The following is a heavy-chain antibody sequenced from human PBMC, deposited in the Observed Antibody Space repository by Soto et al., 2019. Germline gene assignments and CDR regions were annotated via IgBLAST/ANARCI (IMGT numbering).Heavy chain of an antibody. CDR1: GVTVSSKY. V-gene: IGHV3-66*01. CDR2: IQSGGNT. J-gene: IGHJ6*04. D-gene: IGHD2-15*01. CDR3: TRDDVHCSGGRCYGVPMDV. Sequence: EVQLVESGGDFVQPGGSMRLSCAASGVTVSSKYMSWVRQAPGKGLEWVSLIQSGGNTYYAGSVKGRFTISRDYSENTLFLQMNSLSVADTAVYHCTRDDVHCSGGRCYGVPMDVWGKGTPFTVSA.